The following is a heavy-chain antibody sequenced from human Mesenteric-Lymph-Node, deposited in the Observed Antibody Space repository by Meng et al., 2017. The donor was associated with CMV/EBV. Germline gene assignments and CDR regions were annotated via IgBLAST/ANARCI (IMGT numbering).Heavy chain of an antibody. CDR2: IDHSGSP. CDR3: ARDPPFDQGLDS. D-gene: IGHD6-19*01. CDR1: GGSFSGSD. Sequence: TCAGYGGSFSGSDWSWIRQSPGQGLEWIGEIDHSGSPNYNPSLKSRVTISVDTSKNQFSLHLNSVTPEDTALYYCARDPPFDQGLDSWGQGTLVTVSS. V-gene: IGHV4-34*01. J-gene: IGHJ4*02.